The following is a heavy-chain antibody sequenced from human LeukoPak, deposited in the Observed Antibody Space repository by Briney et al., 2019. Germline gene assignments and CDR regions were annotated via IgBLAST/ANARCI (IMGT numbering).Heavy chain of an antibody. CDR2: IYSGGST. D-gene: IGHD6-13*01. J-gene: IGHJ3*02. CDR1: GFTVSSNY. CDR3: ARDRASGYSSRLDAFDI. V-gene: IGHV3-66*02. Sequence: GGSLRLSCAASGFTVSSNYMSWVRQAPGKGLEWVSVIYSGGSTYYADSVKGRFTISRDNSKNTLYLQMNGLRAEDTAVYYCARDRASGYSSRLDAFDIWGQGTMVTVSS.